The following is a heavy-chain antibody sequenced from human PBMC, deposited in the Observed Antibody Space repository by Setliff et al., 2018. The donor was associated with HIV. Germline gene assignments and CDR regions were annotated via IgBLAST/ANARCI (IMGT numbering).Heavy chain of an antibody. J-gene: IGHJ4*02. CDR1: GYTFNNYA. Sequence: ASVKVSCKASGYTFNNYALYWVRQAPGQGFEWMGWINTDTGNPTYAQGFTGRFVFSLDTSVNTAYLQISSLKTEDSAVYYCARGPPSQVDYWGQGTLVTVSS. CDR2: INTDTGNP. CDR3: ARGPPSQVDY. V-gene: IGHV7-4-1*02.